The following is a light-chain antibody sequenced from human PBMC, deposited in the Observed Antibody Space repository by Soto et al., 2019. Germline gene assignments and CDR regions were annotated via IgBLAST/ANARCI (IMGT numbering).Light chain of an antibody. CDR2: GAS. J-gene: IGKJ4*01. Sequence: EIVMTQSPATVSVSPGERATLSCRASESAYTNLAWYQQKPGQAPRLLIYGASTRATGIPARFSGSGSGTEFTLTISSLQSEDFVVYYCQQFQKWPLTFGGGTKVEIK. CDR1: ESAYTN. CDR3: QQFQKWPLT. V-gene: IGKV3-15*01.